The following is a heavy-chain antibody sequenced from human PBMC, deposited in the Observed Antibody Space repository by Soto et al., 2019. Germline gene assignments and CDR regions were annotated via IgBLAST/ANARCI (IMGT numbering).Heavy chain of an antibody. V-gene: IGHV3-21*02. CDR2: ISGGSAYI. CDR3: VRVWRLVGRYGMDV. J-gene: IGHJ6*02. CDR1: GFIFSSYC. D-gene: IGHD6-25*01. Sequence: EVQLVESGGGLVKPGGSLRLSCVGPGFIFSSYCMNWVRQAPGKGLEWVSSISGGSAYIYYADSVKGRFTISRDNAKNSLYLEMNSPRVEDTAVYYCVRVWRLVGRYGMDVWGQGTTVTVSS.